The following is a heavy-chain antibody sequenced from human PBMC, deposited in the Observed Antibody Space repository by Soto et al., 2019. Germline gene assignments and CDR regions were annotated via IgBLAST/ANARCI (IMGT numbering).Heavy chain of an antibody. CDR1: GFSFSNYG. CDR2: IRGSSETA. D-gene: IGHD3-10*02. CDR3: AKYLLYGESVFDP. J-gene: IGHJ5*02. V-gene: IGHV3-23*01. Sequence: GGSLRLSCAASGFSFSNYGMSWVRQAPGKGLEWVATIRGSSETAKHADSVKGRFTISRDNSKNTLYLQMDSLRVEDTTAYYFAKYLLYGESVFDPWGQGTLVTVSS.